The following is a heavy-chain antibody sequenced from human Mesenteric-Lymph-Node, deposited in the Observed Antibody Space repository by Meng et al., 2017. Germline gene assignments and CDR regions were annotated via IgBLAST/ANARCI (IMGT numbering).Heavy chain of an antibody. Sequence: ASVKVSCKASGFTFTGYYIHWVRQAPGQGLEWLGWIHPDSGGTNYAQKFQGRVTMTGDRSINTAHMELSRLRSDDTAVYYCAPETITGTTDPGLGFDYWGQGTLVTVSS. CDR2: IHPDSGGT. V-gene: IGHV1-2*02. CDR3: APETITGTTDPGLGFDY. D-gene: IGHD1-7*01. J-gene: IGHJ4*02. CDR1: GFTFTGYY.